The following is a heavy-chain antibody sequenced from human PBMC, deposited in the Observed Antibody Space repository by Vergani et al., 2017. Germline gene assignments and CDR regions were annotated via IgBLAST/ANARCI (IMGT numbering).Heavy chain of an antibody. V-gene: IGHV1-2*02. J-gene: IGHJ5*02. CDR1: GYTFTGYY. CDR3: ARDRRYCSSTSCYVGRDWFDP. Sequence: QVQLVQSGAEVKKPGASVKVSCKASGYTFTGYYMHWVRQAPGQGLEWMGWINPNSGGTNYAQKFQGRVTMTRDTSTSTVYMELSSLRSEDTAVYYCARDRRYCSSTSCYVGRDWFDPWGQGTLVTVSS. D-gene: IGHD2-2*01. CDR2: INPNSGGT.